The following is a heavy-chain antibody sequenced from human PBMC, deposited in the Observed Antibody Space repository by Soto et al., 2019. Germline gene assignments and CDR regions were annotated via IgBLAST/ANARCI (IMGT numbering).Heavy chain of an antibody. CDR1: GGTFSSYC. V-gene: IGHV1-69*04. Sequence: QVQLVQSGAEVKKPGSSVKVSCKASGGTFSSYCISWVRQAPGQGLEWMGRIIPILGIANYAQKFQDRVTITADKSTSTAYRELSSMRSEDTAVYYCSRESVDTAMVKGYYYSYVDVWGKGTTVTVSS. CDR3: SRESVDTAMVKGYYYSYVDV. J-gene: IGHJ6*03. CDR2: IIPILGIA. D-gene: IGHD5-18*01.